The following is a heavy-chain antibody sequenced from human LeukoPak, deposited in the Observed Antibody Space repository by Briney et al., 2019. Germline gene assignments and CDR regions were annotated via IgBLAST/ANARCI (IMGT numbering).Heavy chain of an antibody. V-gene: IGHV3-11*01. J-gene: IGHJ4*02. CDR2: ISSSGSTI. CDR1: GFTFSDYY. Sequence: GGSLRLSCAASGFTFSDYYMSWIRQAPGKGLEWVSYISSSGSTIYYADSVKGRFTISRDNAKNSLYLQMNSLRAEDTAVYYCAKDPGVGYYYDSSGHQYDYWGQGTLVTVSS. CDR3: AKDPGVGYYYDSSGHQYDY. D-gene: IGHD3-22*01.